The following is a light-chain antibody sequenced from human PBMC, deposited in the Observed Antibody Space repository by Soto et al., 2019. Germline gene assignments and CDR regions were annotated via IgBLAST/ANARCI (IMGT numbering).Light chain of an antibody. V-gene: IGKV3-15*01. J-gene: IGKJ1*01. Sequence: ETVMTQSPATLSVSPGERATLSCRASQRVSSNLAWYQQKPGQAPRLLIYGASTRATGIPARFSGSGSGTEFTLTISSLQYEDFAVYYCQQYNNWPWTFGQGTKVDIK. CDR1: QRVSSN. CDR2: GAS. CDR3: QQYNNWPWT.